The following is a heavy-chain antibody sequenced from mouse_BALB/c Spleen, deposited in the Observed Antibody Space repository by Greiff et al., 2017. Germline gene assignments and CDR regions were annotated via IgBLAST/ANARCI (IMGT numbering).Heavy chain of an antibody. CDR1: GFTFSDYY. J-gene: IGHJ4*01. V-gene: IGHV5-4*02. CDR2: ISDGGSYT. D-gene: IGHD1-2*01. Sequence: EVKLVESGGGLVKPGGSLKLSCAASGFTFSDYYMYWVRQTPEKRLEWVATISDGGSYTYYPDSVKGRFTISRDNAKNNLYLQMSSLKSEDTAMYYCARGVRPHYYAMDYWGQGTSVTVSS. CDR3: ARGVRPHYYAMDY.